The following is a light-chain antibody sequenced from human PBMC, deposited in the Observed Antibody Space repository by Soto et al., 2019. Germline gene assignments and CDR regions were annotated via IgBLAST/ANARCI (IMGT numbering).Light chain of an antibody. J-gene: IGLJ1*01. CDR2: EVS. Sequence: QSVLTHPASVSGSPGQSITISCTGTSSDVGGYNYVSLYQQHPGKAPKLMIYEVSNRPSGVSNRFSGSKSGNTASLTISGLQAEDEADYYCSSYTSSSTRVFGTGTKVTVL. CDR3: SSYTSSSTRV. V-gene: IGLV2-14*01. CDR1: SSDVGGYNY.